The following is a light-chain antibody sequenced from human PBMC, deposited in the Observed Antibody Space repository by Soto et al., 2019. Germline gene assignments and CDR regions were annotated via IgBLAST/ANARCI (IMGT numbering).Light chain of an antibody. CDR3: SSYTSSSTHYV. CDR2: DVS. J-gene: IGLJ1*01. CDR1: SSDVGGYNY. Sequence: QSALTQPASVSGSPGQSMTISCTGTSSDVGGYNYVSWYQQHPGKAPKLMIYDVSNRPSGVSNRFSGSKSGNTASLTISGLQAEDEADYYCSSYTSSSTHYVFGTGTKLTVL. V-gene: IGLV2-14*01.